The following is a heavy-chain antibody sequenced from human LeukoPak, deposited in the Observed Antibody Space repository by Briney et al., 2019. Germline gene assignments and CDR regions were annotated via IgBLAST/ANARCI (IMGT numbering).Heavy chain of an antibody. J-gene: IGHJ4*02. CDR2: IYYSGST. CDR3: ARSPLWFGKSRLRFDY. CDR1: GGSISSSSYY. D-gene: IGHD3-10*01. V-gene: IGHV4-39*07. Sequence: PSETLSLTCTVSGGSISSSSYYWGWIRQPPGKGLEWIGSIYYSGSTYYNPSLKSRVTISVDTSKNQFSLKLSSVTAADTAVYYCARSPLWFGKSRLRFDYWGQGTLVTVSS.